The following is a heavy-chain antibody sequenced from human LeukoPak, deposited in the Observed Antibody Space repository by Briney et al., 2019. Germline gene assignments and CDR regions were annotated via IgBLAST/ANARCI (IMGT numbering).Heavy chain of an antibody. CDR3: ASPSVLTLRRFDY. CDR1: GFTFSSYW. J-gene: IGHJ4*02. V-gene: IGHV3-7*01. Sequence: PGGSLRLSCAASGFTFSSYWMNWVRQAPGKGLEWVANIKQDGSEKYYVDSVKGRFTISRDNAKNSLYLQMNSLRAEDTAVYYCASPSVLTLRRFDYWGQGTLVTVSS. CDR2: IKQDGSEK. D-gene: IGHD4-17*01.